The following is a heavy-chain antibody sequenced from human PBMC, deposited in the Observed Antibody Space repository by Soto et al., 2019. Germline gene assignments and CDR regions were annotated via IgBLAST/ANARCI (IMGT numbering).Heavy chain of an antibody. CDR1: GGSIRSYY. V-gene: IGHV4-59*01. CDR3: ARDSDTIDY. Sequence: PSKNLSLTCTVSGGSIRSYYWSWIRQPPGKGLEWIGYIYYSGSTDYNPSLKSRVTISVDTSKNQFSLKLRSVTAADTAVYYCARDSDTIDYWCQGILVTVSS. J-gene: IGHJ4*02. CDR2: IYYSGST.